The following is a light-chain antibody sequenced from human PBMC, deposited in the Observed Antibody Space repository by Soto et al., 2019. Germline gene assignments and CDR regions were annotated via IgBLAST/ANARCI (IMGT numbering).Light chain of an antibody. CDR2: AAS. Sequence: EIVLTQSPGTLSLSPGERATLSCRVSQSVSSNFIAWYQQKPGQAPRLLIYAASSRATGIPDRFSGSGSGTDFSLTISRLEPEDSAVYYCQQYNNWPGTFGQGTKVDIK. J-gene: IGKJ1*01. CDR3: QQYNNWPGT. V-gene: IGKV3-20*01. CDR1: QSVSSNF.